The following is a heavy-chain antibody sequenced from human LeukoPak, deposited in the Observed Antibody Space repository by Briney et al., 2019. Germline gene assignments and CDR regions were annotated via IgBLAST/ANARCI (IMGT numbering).Heavy chain of an antibody. J-gene: IGHJ4*02. V-gene: IGHV3-30*04. CDR2: ISGDGSRI. CDR1: GFTFSNYA. D-gene: IGHD1-26*01. CDR3: ARAYSAYWYSAY. Sequence: GGALRLSCAASGFTFSNYAMHWVRQAPGKGPEWVAVISGDGSRIRHADSVKGRFTISRDNSKNTLYLQMNSLRTEDTAVYYCARAYSAYWYSAYWGQGALVTVSS.